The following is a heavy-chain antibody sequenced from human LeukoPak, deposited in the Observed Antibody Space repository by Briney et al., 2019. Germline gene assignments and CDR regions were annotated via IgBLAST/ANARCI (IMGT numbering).Heavy chain of an antibody. D-gene: IGHD3-9*01. CDR1: GGSISSGDYY. J-gene: IGHJ4*02. CDR2: IYYSGST. Sequence: PSETLSLTCTFSGGSISSGDYYWSWIRQPPGKGLEWIGYIYYSGSTYYNPSLQSRVTISVDTSKNQFPLKLGSVTAADTAVYYCARESTYYDTLTGYLRPRYFDYWGQGTLVTVSS. CDR3: ARESTYYDTLTGYLRPRYFDY. V-gene: IGHV4-30-4*08.